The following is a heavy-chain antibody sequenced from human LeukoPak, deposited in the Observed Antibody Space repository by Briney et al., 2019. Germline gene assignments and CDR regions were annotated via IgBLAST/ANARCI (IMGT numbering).Heavy chain of an antibody. Sequence: GGSLRLSCAASGFTFSSYGMHWVRQAPGKGLEWVAVISYDGSNKYYADSVKGRFTISRDNSKNTLYLQMNSLRAKDTAVYYCQLYYYGSGSYYNPDAFDIWGQGTMVTVSS. J-gene: IGHJ3*02. CDR2: ISYDGSNK. CDR3: QLYYYGSGSYYNPDAFDI. D-gene: IGHD3-10*01. V-gene: IGHV3-30*03. CDR1: GFTFSSYG.